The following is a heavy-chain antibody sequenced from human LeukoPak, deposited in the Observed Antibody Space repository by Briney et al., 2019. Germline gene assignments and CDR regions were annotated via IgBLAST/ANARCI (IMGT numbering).Heavy chain of an antibody. CDR1: GDSFSGFY. CDR3: VRGNVKHYHSVADEYYYYMDV. CDR2: ISYSGTP. D-gene: IGHD6-19*01. V-gene: IGHV4-34*01. J-gene: IGHJ6*03. Sequence: SETLSLSCAVHGDSFSGFYWTWVRQAPGKGLEWIGEISYSGTPRYHPSLNSRLTITLDTAKKQISLTLRPVTAADTAVYFCVRGNVKHYHSVADEYYYYMDVWGKGTAVIVSS.